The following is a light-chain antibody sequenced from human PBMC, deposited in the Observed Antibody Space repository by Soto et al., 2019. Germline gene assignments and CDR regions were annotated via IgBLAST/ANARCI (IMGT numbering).Light chain of an antibody. V-gene: IGKV3D-20*02. CDR2: GAS. J-gene: IGKJ4*01. CDR1: QSVSSYY. CDR3: QHRSNWLA. Sequence: EIVLTQSPGTLSLSPGERATLSCRASQSVSSYYLAWYQQKPGQAPRLLIYGASSRATGIPDRFSGSGSGTDFTLTITSLEPEDFAVYYCQHRSNWLAFGGGTKVDIK.